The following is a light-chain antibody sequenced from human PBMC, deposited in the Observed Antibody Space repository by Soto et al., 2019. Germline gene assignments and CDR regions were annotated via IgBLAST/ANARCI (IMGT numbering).Light chain of an antibody. CDR3: QKYKSAPWT. Sequence: DIQMTQSTSSLSASVGDRVTITCRASQGIRNYLAWYQQKPGKVPKLLIYAASTLQSGVPSRFSGSGSGTDFTLTISILQPEDVATYYCQKYKSAPWTFGQGTKVEIK. J-gene: IGKJ1*01. V-gene: IGKV1-27*01. CDR1: QGIRNY. CDR2: AAS.